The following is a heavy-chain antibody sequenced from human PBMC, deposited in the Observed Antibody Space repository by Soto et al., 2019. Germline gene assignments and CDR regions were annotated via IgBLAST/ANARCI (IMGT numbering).Heavy chain of an antibody. V-gene: IGHV3-23*01. Sequence: PGESLKISCAASGFMFSTYAMTWVRQAPGRGLEWVSTILHDETPFYTDSVKGRFTISRDNVRGTLYLQMNGLRVEDAALYYCAKDLFPTSGQRFFFESWGQGTLVTVSS. CDR3: AKDLFPTSGQRFFFES. CDR1: GFMFSTYA. J-gene: IGHJ4*02. D-gene: IGHD3-10*01. CDR2: ILHDETP.